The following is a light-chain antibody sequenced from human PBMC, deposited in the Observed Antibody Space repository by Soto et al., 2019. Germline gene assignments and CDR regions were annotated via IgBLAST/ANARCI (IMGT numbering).Light chain of an antibody. V-gene: IGLV1-44*01. Sequence: QSVLTQTPSASGTPGQTVTISCSGSRSNIGNNAVSWYQQFPGTAPKLLIYKNNQLPSGVPDRFSGSKSGTSASLAISGLQSEDEADYYCATWDDSLNARGVFGGGTKHTVL. CDR1: RSNIGNNA. J-gene: IGLJ3*02. CDR2: KNN. CDR3: ATWDDSLNARGV.